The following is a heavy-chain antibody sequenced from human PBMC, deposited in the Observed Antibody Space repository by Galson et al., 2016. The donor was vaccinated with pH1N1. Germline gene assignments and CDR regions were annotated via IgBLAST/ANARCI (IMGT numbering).Heavy chain of an antibody. CDR1: GFTFSTFA. V-gene: IGHV3-30-3*01. CDR2: ISSSGDNR. Sequence: SLRLSCAASGFTFSTFAMHWVRQAPGEGLEWVAVISSSGDNRFYADSVKGRFTISRDSSKNTQYLQMNNLRREDTAFYYCARVRSSGYNYAQHFVDWGQGTRVTVSS. CDR3: ARVRSSGYNYAQHFVD. J-gene: IGHJ4*02. D-gene: IGHD3-22*01.